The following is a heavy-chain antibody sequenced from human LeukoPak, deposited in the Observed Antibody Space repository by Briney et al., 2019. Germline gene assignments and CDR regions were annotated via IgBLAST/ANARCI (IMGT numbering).Heavy chain of an antibody. J-gene: IGHJ4*02. Sequence: SETLSLTCTVCGGSISSYYWSLIRQPAGKGLEWIGRIYTSGSTNYNPSLKSRVTMSVDTSKNQFSLKLSSVTAADTAVYYCARGPGSNYYYDSSGYYYFDYWGQGTLVTVSS. CDR2: IYTSGST. V-gene: IGHV4-4*07. CDR1: GGSISSYY. D-gene: IGHD3-22*01. CDR3: ARGPGSNYYYDSSGYYYFDY.